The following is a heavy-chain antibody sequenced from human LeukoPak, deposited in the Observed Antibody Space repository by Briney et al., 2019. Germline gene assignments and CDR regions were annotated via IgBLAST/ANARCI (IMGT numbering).Heavy chain of an antibody. J-gene: IGHJ4*02. V-gene: IGHV4-59*01. D-gene: IGHD3-9*01. CDR1: GGSLTNYC. CDR2: IYYSGRT. CDR3: VRESDWLFDH. Sequence: SETLSLTCTVSGGSLTNYCWSWVRQSPEKGLEWMGFIYYSGRTYYNPSLKGRATISVDTSKNQFSLSLKSVTAADTAVYYCVRESDWLFDHWGQGTLVSVSS.